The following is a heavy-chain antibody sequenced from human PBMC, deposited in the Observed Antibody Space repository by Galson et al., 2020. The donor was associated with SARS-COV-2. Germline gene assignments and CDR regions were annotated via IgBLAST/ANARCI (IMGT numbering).Heavy chain of an antibody. J-gene: IGHJ6*02. CDR2: ISYDGSNK. CDR3: ARELPPPYGMDV. D-gene: IGHD1-26*01. CDR1: GFTFSSYG. Sequence: GGSLRLSCAASGFTFSSYGMHWVRQAPGKGLEWVAVISYDGSNKYYADSVKGRFTISRDNSKNTLYLQMNSLRAEDTAVYYCARELPPPYGMDVWGQGTTVTVSS. V-gene: IGHV3-30*03.